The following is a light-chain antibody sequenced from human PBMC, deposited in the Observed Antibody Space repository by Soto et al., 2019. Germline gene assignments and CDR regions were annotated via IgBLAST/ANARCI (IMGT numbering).Light chain of an antibody. V-gene: IGKV3-20*01. CDR2: DAS. CDR3: QQYEAVVT. J-gene: IGKJ1*01. CDR1: QIVTGDY. Sequence: EIVLTQSPGTLSLSPGEGATLSCRASQIVTGDYLAWYQQKPGQAPRLLMYDASTRATGIPDRFSGSGSGTDFTLTISRLEPEDVAVYYCQQYEAVVTFGQGTKVDIK.